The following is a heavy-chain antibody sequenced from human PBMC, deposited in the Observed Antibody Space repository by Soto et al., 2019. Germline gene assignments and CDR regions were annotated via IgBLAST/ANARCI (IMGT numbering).Heavy chain of an antibody. J-gene: IGHJ6*02. D-gene: IGHD6-13*01. CDR2: ISYDGSNK. Sequence: QVQLVESGGGVVQPGRSLRLSCAASGFTFCSYGMHWVRQAPGKGLEWVAVISYDGSNKYYADSVKGRFTISRDNSKNTLYRQMNSLRAEDTAVYYCAKDPPPCSSSPYYYYYVMDVWGQGTTVTVSS. CDR1: GFTFCSYG. CDR3: AKDPPPCSSSPYYYYYVMDV. V-gene: IGHV3-30*18.